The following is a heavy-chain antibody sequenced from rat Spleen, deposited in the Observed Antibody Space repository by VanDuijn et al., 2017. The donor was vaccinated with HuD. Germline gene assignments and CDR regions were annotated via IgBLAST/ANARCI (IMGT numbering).Heavy chain of an antibody. CDR3: ARHTTNYVEFAY. CDR2: ISYDGSST. CDR1: GFTFSDYN. J-gene: IGHJ3*01. D-gene: IGHD1-11*01. V-gene: IGHV5-7*01. Sequence: EVQLVESGGGLVQPGRSLKLSCAASGFTFSDYNMAWVRQAPKKGLDWVATISYDGSSTYYRDSVKGRFTNSRDNAKSTLYLQMDSLRSEDTATYYCARHTTNYVEFAYWGQGTLVTVSS.